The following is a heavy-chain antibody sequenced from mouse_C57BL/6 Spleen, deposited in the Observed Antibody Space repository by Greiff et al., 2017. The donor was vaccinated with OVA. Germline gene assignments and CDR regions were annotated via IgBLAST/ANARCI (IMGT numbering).Heavy chain of an antibody. CDR2: IYPGSGNT. Sequence: QVQLKESGAELVRPGASVKLSCKASGYTFTDYYINWVKQRPGQGLEWIARIYPGSGNTYYNEKFKGKATLTAEKSSSTAYMQLSSLTSEDSAVYFCARWGNRYYAMDYWGQGTSVTVSS. J-gene: IGHJ4*01. D-gene: IGHD2-1*01. CDR3: ARWGNRYYAMDY. V-gene: IGHV1-76*01. CDR1: GYTFTDYY.